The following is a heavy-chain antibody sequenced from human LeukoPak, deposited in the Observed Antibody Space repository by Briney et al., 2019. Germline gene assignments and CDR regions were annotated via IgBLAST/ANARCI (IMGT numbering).Heavy chain of an antibody. D-gene: IGHD4-11*01. V-gene: IGHV1-8*01. Sequence: ASVKVSCKASGYTFTSYDINWVRQATGQGLEWMGWMNPNSGNTGYAQKFQGRVTMTRNTSISTAYMELSSLRSEDTAVYYCASQAGTVTTEYYFDYWSQGTLVTVSS. CDR3: ASQAGTVTTEYYFDY. CDR1: GYTFTSYD. J-gene: IGHJ4*02. CDR2: MNPNSGNT.